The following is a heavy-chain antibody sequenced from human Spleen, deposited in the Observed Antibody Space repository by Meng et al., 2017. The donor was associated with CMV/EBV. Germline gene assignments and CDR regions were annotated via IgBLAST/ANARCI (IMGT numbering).Heavy chain of an antibody. CDR2: SSGSGGST. J-gene: IGHJ2*01. D-gene: IGHD2-15*01. V-gene: IGHV3-23*01. Sequence: ESLKISCAASGFTFSSYAMSWVRQAPGKGLEWVSASSGSGGSTYYADSVKGRFTISRDNSKNTLYLQMNSLRAEDTAVYYCAKVYSWQLPHSPGWCFDLWGRGTLVTVSS. CDR1: GFTFSSYA. CDR3: AKVYSWQLPHSPGWCFDL.